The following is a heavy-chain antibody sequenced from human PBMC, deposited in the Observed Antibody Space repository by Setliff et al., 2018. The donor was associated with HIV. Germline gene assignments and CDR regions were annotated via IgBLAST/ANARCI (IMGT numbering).Heavy chain of an antibody. CDR1: GGSISSNDYY. Sequence: SETLSLTCTVSGGSISSNDYYWGWIRHPPGKGLEWIGSIHYSGSTYYNPSLKSRVTISGDKSKNQFSLKLSSVTAADTAVYYCARGKQQLGLYYYYYYMDVWGKGTTVTVSS. CDR2: IHYSGST. J-gene: IGHJ6*03. V-gene: IGHV4-39*01. CDR3: ARGKQQLGLYYYYYYMDV. D-gene: IGHD6-13*01.